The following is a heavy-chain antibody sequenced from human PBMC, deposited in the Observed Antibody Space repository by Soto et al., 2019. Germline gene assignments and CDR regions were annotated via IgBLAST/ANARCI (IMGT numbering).Heavy chain of an antibody. V-gene: IGHV3-73*01. D-gene: IGHD2-2*01. J-gene: IGHJ4*02. Sequence: PGGSLRLSCAASGFTFSGSVMHWVRQASGKGLEWVGRIRSKANNYATAYAASVKGRFTISREDSKNMAFLQMNSLKTEDTAVYYCSAPEYCSSTSCLGYWGQGTLVTVSS. CDR2: IRSKANNYAT. CDR3: SAPEYCSSTSCLGY. CDR1: GFTFSGSV.